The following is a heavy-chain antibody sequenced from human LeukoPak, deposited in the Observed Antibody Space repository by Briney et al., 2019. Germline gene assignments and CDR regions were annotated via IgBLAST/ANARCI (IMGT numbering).Heavy chain of an antibody. J-gene: IGHJ4*02. CDR2: INPNSGGT. CDR1: GYTFTGYF. CDR3: TRAQSLTAPAGTFANS. V-gene: IGHV1-2*02. D-gene: IGHD6-13*01. Sequence: ASVKVSCKASGYTFTGYFLHWVRRAPGQGFEWMGWINPNSGGTYYTQRFQGRVTMTRDTSISTAYMELSSLRSDDTAVYYCTRAQSLTAPAGTFANSWGQGTLVTVSS.